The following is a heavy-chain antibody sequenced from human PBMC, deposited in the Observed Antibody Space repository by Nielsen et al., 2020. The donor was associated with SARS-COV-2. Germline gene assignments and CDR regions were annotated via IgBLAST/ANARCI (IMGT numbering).Heavy chain of an antibody. CDR3: ARVHHDSSGYYLDY. D-gene: IGHD3-22*01. J-gene: IGHJ4*02. Sequence: GGSLRLSCAASGFTFSSYAMHWVRQAPGKGLEWVAVISYDGSNKYYADSVKGRFTISRDNSKNTLYLQMNSLRAEDTAVYYCARVHHDSSGYYLDYWGQGTLVTVSS. CDR1: GFTFSSYA. V-gene: IGHV3-30-3*01. CDR2: ISYDGSNK.